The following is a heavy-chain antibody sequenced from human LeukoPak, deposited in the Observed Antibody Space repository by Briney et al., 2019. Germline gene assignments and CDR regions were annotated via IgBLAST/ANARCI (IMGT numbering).Heavy chain of an antibody. V-gene: IGHV1-3*01. J-gene: IGHJ2*01. Sequence: ASVKVSCKASEYTFTDYAINWVRQAPGQRLEWMGWINAGNGNTKYSQKFQGRVTITRDTSASTAYMELGSLRSEDTAVYYCARRAADGYNWWYFDLWGRGTLVTVSS. CDR3: ARRAADGYNWWYFDL. CDR2: INAGNGNT. D-gene: IGHD5-24*01. CDR1: EYTFTDYA.